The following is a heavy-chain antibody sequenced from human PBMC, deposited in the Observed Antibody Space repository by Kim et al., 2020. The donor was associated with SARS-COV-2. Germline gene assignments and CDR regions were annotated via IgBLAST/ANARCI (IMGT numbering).Heavy chain of an antibody. V-gene: IGHV2-70*01. J-gene: IGHJ6*02. D-gene: IGHD3-22*01. CDR1: GFSLTTGGMC. CDR3: ARINDGRGGGLDV. Sequence: SGPTLVNPTQTLTLTCAFSGFSLTTGGMCVIWIRQPPGKALEWLAFIDWDADEYYNPSLKTRLTISKDSSKNQVVLTMTNMDPVDTATYYCARINDGRGGGLDVWGPGTPVTVSS. CDR2: IDWDADE.